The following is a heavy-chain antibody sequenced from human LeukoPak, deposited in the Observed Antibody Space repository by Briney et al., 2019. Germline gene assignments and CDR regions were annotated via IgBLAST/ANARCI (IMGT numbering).Heavy chain of an antibody. CDR2: ISGSGGST. V-gene: IGHV3-23*01. CDR1: GFSFSSYG. Sequence: GGSLRLSCAASGFSFSSYGMSWVRQAPGKGPEWVSDISGSGGSTNYADSVKGRLTISRDNSKKTLYLQMNSLRAEDTAVYYCARGLLGWFYPWGQRTLVTVSS. CDR3: ARGLLGWFYP. J-gene: IGHJ5*02.